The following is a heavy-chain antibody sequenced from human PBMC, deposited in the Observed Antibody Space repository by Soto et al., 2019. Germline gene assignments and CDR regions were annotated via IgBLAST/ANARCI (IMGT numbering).Heavy chain of an antibody. CDR3: ARDGGGATHYYYYGMDV. V-gene: IGHV1-18*04. CDR2: ISAYNGST. J-gene: IGHJ6*02. D-gene: IGHD1-26*01. CDR1: GYTFTSYG. Sequence: ASVKVSCKASGYTFTSYGISWVRQAPGQGLEWMGWISAYNGSTNYAQKLQGRVTMTTDTSTSTAYMELRSLRSDDTAVYYCARDGGGATHYYYYGMDVWGQGTTVTVSS.